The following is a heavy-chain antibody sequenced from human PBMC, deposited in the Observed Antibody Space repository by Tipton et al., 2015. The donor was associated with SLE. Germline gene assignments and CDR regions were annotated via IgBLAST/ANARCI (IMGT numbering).Heavy chain of an antibody. CDR2: VNPKSGNT. Sequence: LVQSGAEMKKPGASMKVSCKASGYTFISHDINWVRQATGQGLEWMGWVNPKSGNTGYAQKFQGRVSMTRNTSTSTVYMELSSLRSEDTAVYYCARGSVYFHYYMDVWGKGTTVTV. CDR1: GYTFISHD. CDR3: ARGSVYFHYYMDV. J-gene: IGHJ6*03. V-gene: IGHV1-8*01.